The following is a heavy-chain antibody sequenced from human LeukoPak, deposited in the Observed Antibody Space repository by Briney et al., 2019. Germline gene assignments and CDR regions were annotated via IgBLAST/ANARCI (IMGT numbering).Heavy chain of an antibody. CDR2: ISGSGGST. D-gene: IGHD3-22*01. Sequence: PGGSLRLPCAASGFTFSSYAMSWVRQAPGKGLEWASAISGSGGSTYYADSVKGRFTISRDNSKNTLYLQMNSLRVEDTAVYYCAKVPYYYDSSGQYDYWGQGTLVTVSS. CDR3: AKVPYYYDSSGQYDY. CDR1: GFTFSSYA. J-gene: IGHJ4*02. V-gene: IGHV3-23*01.